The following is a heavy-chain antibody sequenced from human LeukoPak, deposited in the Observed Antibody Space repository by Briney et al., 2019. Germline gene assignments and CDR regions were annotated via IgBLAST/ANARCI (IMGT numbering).Heavy chain of an antibody. J-gene: IGHJ4*02. D-gene: IGHD5-24*01. Sequence: SETLSLTCAVYGGSFSGYYWSWIRQPPGKGLEWIGEINHSGSTNYNPSLKSRVTISVDTSKNQFSLKLSSVTAADTAVYYCARRRGGYNPSLKIYYFDYWGQGTLVTVSS. CDR1: GGSFSGYY. CDR2: INHSGST. CDR3: ARRRGGYNPSLKIYYFDY. V-gene: IGHV4-34*01.